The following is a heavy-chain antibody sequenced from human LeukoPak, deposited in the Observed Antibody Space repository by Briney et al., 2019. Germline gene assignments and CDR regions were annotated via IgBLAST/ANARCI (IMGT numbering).Heavy chain of an antibody. CDR2: INPNSGGT. CDR3: ATDLGWELPYNWFDP. CDR1: GYTFTGYY. D-gene: IGHD1-26*01. J-gene: IGHJ5*02. V-gene: IGHV1-2*02. Sequence: ASVKVSCKASGYTFTGYYMHWVRQAPGQGLEWMGWINPNSGGTNYAQKFQGRVTMTEDTSTDTAYMELSSLRSEDTAVYYCATDLGWELPYNWFDPWGQGTLVTVSS.